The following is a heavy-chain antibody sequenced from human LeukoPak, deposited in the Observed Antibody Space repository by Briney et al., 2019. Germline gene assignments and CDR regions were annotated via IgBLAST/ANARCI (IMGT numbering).Heavy chain of an antibody. D-gene: IGHD2-2*01. V-gene: IGHV4-39*07. CDR1: GGSISSSSYY. Sequence: PSETLSLTCTVSGGSISSSSYYWGWIRQPPGKGLEWIGSIYYSGSTYYNPSLKSRVTISVDTSKNQFSLKLSSVTAADTAVYYCARVPPPYCSSTSCYYYYGMDVWGQGTTVTVSS. CDR2: IYYSGST. CDR3: ARVPPPYCSSTSCYYYYGMDV. J-gene: IGHJ6*02.